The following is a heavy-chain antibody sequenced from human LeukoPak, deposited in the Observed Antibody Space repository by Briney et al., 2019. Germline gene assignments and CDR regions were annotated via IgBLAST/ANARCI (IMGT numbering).Heavy chain of an antibody. D-gene: IGHD3-22*01. CDR3: AESYYYDSSGYSPTPFDY. Sequence: GGSLRLSCAASGFTFSSYAMSWVRQAPGKGLEWVSAISGSGGSTYYADSVKGRFTISRDNSKNTLYLQMNSLRAEDTAVYYCAESYYYDSSGYSPTPFDYWGQGTLVTVSS. J-gene: IGHJ4*02. CDR1: GFTFSSYA. V-gene: IGHV3-23*01. CDR2: ISGSGGST.